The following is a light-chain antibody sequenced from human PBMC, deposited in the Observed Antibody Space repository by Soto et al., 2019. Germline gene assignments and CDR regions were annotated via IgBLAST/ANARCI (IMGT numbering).Light chain of an antibody. CDR2: EVT. J-gene: IGLJ1*01. CDR3: SSYAGSNNFV. Sequence: QSVLTLPPSASGSPGQSVTSSCTGTSSDVGGYDYVSWYQQHPGKAPKLMIYEVTKRPSGVPDRFSGSKSGNTASLTVSGLQAEDEADYYCSSYAGSNNFVFGTGTKVTVL. V-gene: IGLV2-8*01. CDR1: SSDVGGYDY.